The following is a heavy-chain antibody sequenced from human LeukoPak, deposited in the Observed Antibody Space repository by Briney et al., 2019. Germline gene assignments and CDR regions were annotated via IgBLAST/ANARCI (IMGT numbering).Heavy chain of an antibody. J-gene: IGHJ4*02. CDR3: ARELVRGQLDY. D-gene: IGHD3-10*01. Sequence: SETLSLTCTVSGGSISSSSYYWGWIRQPPGKGLEWIGSIYYSGSTYYNPSLKSRVTISVDTSKNQFSLKLSSVTAADTAVYYCARELVRGQLDYWGQGTLVTVSS. V-gene: IGHV4-39*07. CDR2: IYYSGST. CDR1: GGSISSSSYY.